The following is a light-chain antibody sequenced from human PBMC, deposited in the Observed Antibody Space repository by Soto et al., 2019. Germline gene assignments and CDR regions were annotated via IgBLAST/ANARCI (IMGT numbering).Light chain of an antibody. V-gene: IGKV4-1*01. Sequence: DIVMTQSPDSLAVSLGERATINCKSSQSILHSSNNKNYLAWYQQKPGQPPKLLIYWASTRESGVPDRFSGSGSGTDFTLTISSLQAGDVAVYYCQQYYDAPQTFGQGTKVEIK. CDR1: QSILHSSNNKNY. CDR3: QQYYDAPQT. J-gene: IGKJ1*01. CDR2: WAS.